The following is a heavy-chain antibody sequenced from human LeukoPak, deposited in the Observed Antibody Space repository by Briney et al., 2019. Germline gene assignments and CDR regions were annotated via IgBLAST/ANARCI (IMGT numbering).Heavy chain of an antibody. J-gene: IGHJ4*02. V-gene: IGHV3-23*01. D-gene: IGHD2-8*02. CDR1: GFTFSNYA. CDR2: ISGSGGST. CDR3: ARDSPYGTAGY. Sequence: PGGSLRLSCAASGFTFSNYAVTWVRQAPGKGLDRVSTISGSGGSTYYADSVKGRFTISRDNTKNSLYLQMNSLRAEDTAVYYCARDSPYGTAGYWGQGTLVTVSS.